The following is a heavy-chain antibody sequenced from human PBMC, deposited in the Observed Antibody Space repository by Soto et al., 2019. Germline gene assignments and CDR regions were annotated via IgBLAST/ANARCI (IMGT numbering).Heavy chain of an antibody. CDR1: GFTFSSYA. CDR3: AKELPTPGLRYFDWLPNDAFDI. V-gene: IGHV3-23*01. Sequence: EVQLLESGGGLVQPGGSLRLSCAASGFTFSSYAMSWVRQAPGKGLEWVSAISGSGGSTYYADSVKGRFTISRDNSKNTLYMQMNSLRAEDTAVYYCAKELPTPGLRYFDWLPNDAFDIWGQGTMVTVSS. CDR2: ISGSGGST. J-gene: IGHJ3*02. D-gene: IGHD3-9*01.